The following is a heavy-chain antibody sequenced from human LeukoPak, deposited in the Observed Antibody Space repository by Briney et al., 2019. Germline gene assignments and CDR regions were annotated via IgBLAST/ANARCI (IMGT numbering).Heavy chain of an antibody. Sequence: PGGSLRLSCAASGFTFSSYSMNWVRQAPGKGLEWVSFISSSSSYIYYADSVKGRFTISRDNAENSLYLQMNSLRAEDTAVYYCVRRSIAVAGPFDYWGQGTLVTVSS. CDR3: VRRSIAVAGPFDY. CDR2: ISSSSSYI. D-gene: IGHD6-19*01. J-gene: IGHJ4*02. V-gene: IGHV3-21*01. CDR1: GFTFSSYS.